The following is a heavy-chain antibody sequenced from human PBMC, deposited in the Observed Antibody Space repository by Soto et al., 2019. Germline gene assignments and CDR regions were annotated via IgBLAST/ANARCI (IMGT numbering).Heavy chain of an antibody. D-gene: IGHD2-8*01. CDR3: VSQRTSVLTQAYFDY. CDR2: VYYRGRS. CDR1: GGSVSSYY. J-gene: IGHJ4*02. Sequence: ETLSLTCTVSGGSVSSYYWSWIRQPPGKGLEWIGSVYYRGRSYSKSSVKSRVTISVDTSKNQFSLNLNSVTASDTAVYFCVSQRTSVLTQAYFDYWGPGALVTVSS. V-gene: IGHV4-59*04.